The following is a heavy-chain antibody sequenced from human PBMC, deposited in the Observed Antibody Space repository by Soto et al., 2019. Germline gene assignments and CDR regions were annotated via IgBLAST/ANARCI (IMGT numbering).Heavy chain of an antibody. CDR1: GYTFTTYY. CDR3: ARVGRGPQLPRSIDY. V-gene: IGHV1-46*01. J-gene: IGHJ4*02. D-gene: IGHD6-13*01. Sequence: QVQLMQSGAEVKKPGASVKVSCKASGYTFTTYYMHWVRQAPGQGLEWMGIINPSGGGTNYAQKFQDGVTVTMDMFTTTVYMQLSSLRSEDTAVYHFARVGRGPQLPRSIDYWGQGTLLTVSS. CDR2: INPSGGGT.